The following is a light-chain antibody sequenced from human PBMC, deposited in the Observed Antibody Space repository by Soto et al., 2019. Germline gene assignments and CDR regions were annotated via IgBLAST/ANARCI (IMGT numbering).Light chain of an antibody. Sequence: DIQMTQSPSTLSSSVGDRVTITCRASQSISNWLAWYQQKPGKAPNLLIYKASSLESGVPSRFSGSGSGTEFTLTISSLQPDDFATYYCQQYNSYWTVGQGTKVEIK. CDR2: KAS. V-gene: IGKV1-5*03. CDR3: QQYNSYWT. CDR1: QSISNW. J-gene: IGKJ1*01.